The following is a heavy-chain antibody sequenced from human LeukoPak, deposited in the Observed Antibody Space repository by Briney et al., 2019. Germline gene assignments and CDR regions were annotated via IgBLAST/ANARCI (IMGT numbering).Heavy chain of an antibody. J-gene: IGHJ3*02. CDR3: ARGFTIFGVVNDGFDI. D-gene: IGHD3-3*01. V-gene: IGHV3-20*04. Sequence: PGGSLRLSCAASGFTFDDYGMSWVRQAPGKGLEWVSGINWNGGSTGYADSVKGRFTISRDNAKNTLYLQMNSLRVEDTAVYYCARGFTIFGVVNDGFDIWGQGTTVTVSS. CDR2: INWNGGST. CDR1: GFTFDDYG.